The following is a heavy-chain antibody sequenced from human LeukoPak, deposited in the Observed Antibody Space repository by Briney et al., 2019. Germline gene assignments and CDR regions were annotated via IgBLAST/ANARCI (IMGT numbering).Heavy chain of an antibody. CDR2: ISSSSSYI. Sequence: GGSLRLSCAASGFTFSIYSMNWVRQAPGKGLEWVSSISSSSSYIYYADSVKGRFTISRDNAKNSLYLQMNSLRAEDTAVYYCAKGSRFLIAANFDYWGQGTLVTVSS. D-gene: IGHD6-6*01. CDR3: AKGSRFLIAANFDY. V-gene: IGHV3-21*01. J-gene: IGHJ4*02. CDR1: GFTFSIYS.